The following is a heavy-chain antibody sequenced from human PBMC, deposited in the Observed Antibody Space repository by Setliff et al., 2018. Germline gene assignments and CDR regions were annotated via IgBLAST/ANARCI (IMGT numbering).Heavy chain of an antibody. J-gene: IGHJ4*02. V-gene: IGHV3-33*08. CDR2: IWDDGGNK. D-gene: IGHD2-15*01. Sequence: GGSLRLSCAASGFTFSSYRMHWVRQAPGKGLGWVAVIWDDGGNKYHADSVKGRFTISRDNSKNTLYLQMNSLRPEDTAVYYCARACSGSGCYAGLESWGQGTPVTVS. CDR1: GFTFSSYR. CDR3: ARACSGSGCYAGLES.